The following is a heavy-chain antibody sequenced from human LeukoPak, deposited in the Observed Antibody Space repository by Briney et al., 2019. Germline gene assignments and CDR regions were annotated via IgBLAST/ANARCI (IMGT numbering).Heavy chain of an antibody. V-gene: IGHV3-7*03. CDR2: IKQDGSEK. D-gene: IGHD3-10*01. CDR3: AKDLGRTYYYGSGSPENFDY. J-gene: IGHJ4*02. CDR1: GFTFSSYW. Sequence: GGSLRLSCAASGFTFSSYWMSWVRQAPGKGLEWVANIKQDGSEKYYVDSVKGRFTISRDNSKNTLYLQMNSLRAEDTAVYYCAKDLGRTYYYGSGSPENFDYWGQGTLVTVSS.